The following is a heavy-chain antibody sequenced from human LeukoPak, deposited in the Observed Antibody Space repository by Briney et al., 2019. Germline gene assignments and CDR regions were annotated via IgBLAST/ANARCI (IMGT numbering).Heavy chain of an antibody. CDR2: IWYDGSNK. D-gene: IGHD6-19*01. CDR3: AKLFGGWYSSGWYGDY. Sequence: GRSLRLSCAASGFTFSSYGMHWVRQAPGKGLEWVAVIWYDGSNKYYADSVKGRFTISRDNSKNTMYLQMNSLRAEDTAVYNCAKLFGGWYSSGWYGDYWGQGTLVTVSS. V-gene: IGHV3-33*06. CDR1: GFTFSSYG. J-gene: IGHJ4*02.